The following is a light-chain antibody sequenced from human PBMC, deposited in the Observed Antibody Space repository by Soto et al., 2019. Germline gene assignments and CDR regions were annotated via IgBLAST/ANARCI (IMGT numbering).Light chain of an antibody. V-gene: IGKV3-20*01. CDR2: AAS. J-gene: IGKJ2*01. CDR3: HQYDNTPQT. Sequence: EIVFMQSPGTLSLSPGERATLFCRASQSMKRRYLAWYQQKPGQAPRVLIYAASNRATGIPDRFSGSGSGTDFSLTISRLEPEDFAVYYCHQYDNTPQTFGQGTKVDI. CDR1: QSMKRRY.